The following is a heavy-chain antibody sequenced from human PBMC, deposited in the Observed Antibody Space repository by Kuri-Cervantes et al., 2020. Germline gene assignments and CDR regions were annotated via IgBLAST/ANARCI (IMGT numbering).Heavy chain of an antibody. J-gene: IGHJ5*02. Sequence: GGSLRLSCAASGFTFSSYSMNWVRQAPGKGLEWVSSISSSSSYIYYADSVKGRFTISRDNAKNSLYLQMDSLRAEDTALYYCARLWAYDSSGRGWFDPWGQGTLVTVSS. CDR2: ISSSSSYI. V-gene: IGHV3-21*04. CDR1: GFTFSSYS. CDR3: ARLWAYDSSGRGWFDP. D-gene: IGHD3-22*01.